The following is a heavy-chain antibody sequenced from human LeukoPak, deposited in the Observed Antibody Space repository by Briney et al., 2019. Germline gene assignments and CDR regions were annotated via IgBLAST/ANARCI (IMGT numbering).Heavy chain of an antibody. D-gene: IGHD3-10*01. CDR2: IREDGNEK. CDR3: ARDLAGHYYGSGSSFDY. CDR1: GFTFSSYW. V-gene: IGHV3-7*01. Sequence: GGSLRLCCAAAGFTFSSYWMSWLRQAAGKRLEGVANIREDGNEKYYADSVKGQFTISRDNAKNSLFLQMDSLRAEDTAVYYCARDLAGHYYGSGSSFDYWGQGTLVTVSS. J-gene: IGHJ4*02.